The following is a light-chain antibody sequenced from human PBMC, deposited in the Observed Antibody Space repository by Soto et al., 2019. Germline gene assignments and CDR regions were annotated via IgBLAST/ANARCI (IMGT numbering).Light chain of an antibody. V-gene: IGKV3-20*01. CDR2: GAS. CDR3: QQYATTPLT. CDR1: QSVSSNY. Sequence: ETVLTQSPGTLSLSPGERATLSCRASQSVSSNYLARYQQKPGQAPRLLIYGASSRATGIPDRFIGSGSGTAFSLTITRLEPEDFAVFYCQQYATTPLTFGQGTKVEIK. J-gene: IGKJ1*01.